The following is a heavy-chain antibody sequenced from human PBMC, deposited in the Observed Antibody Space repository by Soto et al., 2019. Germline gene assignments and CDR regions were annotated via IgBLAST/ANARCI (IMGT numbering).Heavy chain of an antibody. Sequence: QVQLQESGPGLVKPSQTLSLTCTVSGGSISSGGYYWSWIRQHPGKGLEWIGYIYYSGSTYYNPSLKSRVTISVDTSKNQFSLKLSSVTAADTAVYYCARGEPTTVWDYYYYGMDVWGQGTTVTVSS. CDR3: ARGEPTTVWDYYYYGMDV. V-gene: IGHV4-31*03. CDR1: GGSISSGGYY. CDR2: IYYSGST. J-gene: IGHJ6*02. D-gene: IGHD4-17*01.